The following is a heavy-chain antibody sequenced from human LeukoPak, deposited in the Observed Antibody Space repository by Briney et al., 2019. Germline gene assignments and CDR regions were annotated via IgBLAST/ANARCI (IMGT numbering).Heavy chain of an antibody. CDR3: ARIRGVGKVTTDSVDYYYYMDV. CDR2: IYWNDYK. Sequence: SGPTLVNPTQTLTLTCTFSGFSLSTSGVGVGWIRQPPGKALEWLALIYWNDYKRYSPSLKSRLTITKDTSKNQVVLTMTNMDPVDTATYYCARIRGVGKVTTDSVDYYYYMDVWGKGTTVTISS. V-gene: IGHV2-5*01. D-gene: IGHD2-21*02. J-gene: IGHJ6*03. CDR1: GFSLSTSGVG.